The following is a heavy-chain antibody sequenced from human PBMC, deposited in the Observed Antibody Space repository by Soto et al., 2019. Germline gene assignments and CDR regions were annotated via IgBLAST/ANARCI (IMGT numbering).Heavy chain of an antibody. V-gene: IGHV3-30*18. Sequence: GGSQRLSCAASGFTFRSFGMHWIRQAPGKGLEWVALISYDGTNKYYADSVRGRFTISRDNSKNTLYLEMNTLRVEDTAVYYCAKVHPATGIEGGGDAFDIWGQGTMVSVS. CDR3: AKVHPATGIEGGGDAFDI. CDR2: ISYDGTNK. D-gene: IGHD1-26*01. J-gene: IGHJ3*02. CDR1: GFTFRSFG.